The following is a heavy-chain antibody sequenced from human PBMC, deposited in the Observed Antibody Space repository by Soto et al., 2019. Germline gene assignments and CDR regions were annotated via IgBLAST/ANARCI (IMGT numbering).Heavy chain of an antibody. CDR1: GFTFSSYA. Sequence: QVQLVESGGGVVQPGRSLRLSCAASGFTFSSYAMHWVRQAPGKGLEWVAVISYDGSNKYYADSVKGRFTISRDNSKNTLSLQMNSLRPEDKAVSYCARPLWRNDYNWGYFDLWGRGTLVTVSS. V-gene: IGHV3-30-3*01. CDR3: ARPLWRNDYNWGYFDL. J-gene: IGHJ2*01. D-gene: IGHD4-4*01. CDR2: ISYDGSNK.